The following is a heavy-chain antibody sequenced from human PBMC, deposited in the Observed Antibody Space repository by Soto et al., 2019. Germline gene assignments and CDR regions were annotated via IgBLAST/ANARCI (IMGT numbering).Heavy chain of an antibody. Sequence: QVQLVQSGAEVKMPGSSVKVSCKASGGTFSSYSISWVRQAPGQGLEWVGGIIPIFLTSNSAQKFQGRVTITADEYTSTSYMELSSLRSDDTAVYYCARDPYHYDSSLPAFNIWGQGTLVTVSS. CDR3: ARDPYHYDSSLPAFNI. CDR2: IIPIFLTS. CDR1: GGTFSSYS. V-gene: IGHV1-69*12. J-gene: IGHJ3*02. D-gene: IGHD3-22*01.